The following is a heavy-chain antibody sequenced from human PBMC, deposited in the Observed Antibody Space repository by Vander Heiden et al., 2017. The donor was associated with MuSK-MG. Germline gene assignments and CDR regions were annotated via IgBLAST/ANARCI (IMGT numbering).Heavy chain of an antibody. Sequence: QVQLVQSGAEVQKPGASVKVSCKASGYTFTSYGISWVRQAPGQGLEWMGWISAYNGNTNYAQKLQGRVTMTTDTSTSTAYMELRSLRSDDTAVYYCARERRTYYDILTGYYDYGMDVWGQGTTVTVSS. CDR2: ISAYNGNT. J-gene: IGHJ6*02. CDR1: GYTFTSYG. V-gene: IGHV1-18*01. CDR3: ARERRTYYDILTGYYDYGMDV. D-gene: IGHD3-9*01.